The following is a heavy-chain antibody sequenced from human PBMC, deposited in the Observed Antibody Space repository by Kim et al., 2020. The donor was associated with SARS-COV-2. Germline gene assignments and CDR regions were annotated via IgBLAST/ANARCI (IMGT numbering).Heavy chain of an antibody. J-gene: IGHJ4*02. Sequence: SETLSLTCSVFGTSSTSGIGSCTYYWGWIRQPPGKGLEWIGSIYSSIYSSRATYYNPSLKGRVTISVDTSNNQFSLTLNSVTAADTAVYYCTRHPVRYYFASGGQGALVTVSS. CDR3: TRHPVRYYFAS. CDR1: GTSSTSGIGSCTYY. CDR2: IYSSIYSSRAT. V-gene: IGHV4-39*01.